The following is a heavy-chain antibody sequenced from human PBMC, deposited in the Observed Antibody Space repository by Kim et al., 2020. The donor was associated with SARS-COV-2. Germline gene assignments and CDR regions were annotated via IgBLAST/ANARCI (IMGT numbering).Heavy chain of an antibody. J-gene: IGHJ4*02. V-gene: IGHV3-33*06. D-gene: IGHD2-21*02. Sequence: DSVKGRFTISRDNSRNTVFLQMDGLSADDTALYYCAKERAITTTASDLDYWGQGTLVTVSS. CDR3: AKERAITTTASDLDY.